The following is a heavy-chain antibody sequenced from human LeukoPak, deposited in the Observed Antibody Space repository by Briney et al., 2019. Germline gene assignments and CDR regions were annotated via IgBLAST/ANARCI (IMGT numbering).Heavy chain of an antibody. CDR3: ATDHRGYSGYESYYRAFDI. CDR2: FDPEDGET. J-gene: IGHJ3*02. V-gene: IGHV1-24*01. Sequence: ASVKVSCTVSGYTLTELSMHWVRQAPGKGLEWMGGFDPEDGETIYAQKFQGRVTMTEDTSTDTAYMELSSLRSEDTAVYYCATDHRGYSGYESYYRAFDIWGQGTMVTVSS. CDR1: GYTLTELS. D-gene: IGHD5-12*01.